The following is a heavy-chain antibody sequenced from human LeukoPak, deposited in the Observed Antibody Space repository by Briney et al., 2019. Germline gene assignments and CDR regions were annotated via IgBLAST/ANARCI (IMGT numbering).Heavy chain of an antibody. CDR3: ARRSLSSSWPRDDY. J-gene: IGHJ4*02. CDR1: GFTFNNYA. V-gene: IGHV3-23*01. Sequence: GGSLRLSCAGTGFTFNNYAMSWVRQAPGKGLEWVSAISGSGGSTYYADSVKGRFTISRDNFKNTLYLQMNSLRAEDTAVYYCARRSLSSSWPRDDYWGQGTLVTVSS. CDR2: ISGSGGST. D-gene: IGHD6-13*01.